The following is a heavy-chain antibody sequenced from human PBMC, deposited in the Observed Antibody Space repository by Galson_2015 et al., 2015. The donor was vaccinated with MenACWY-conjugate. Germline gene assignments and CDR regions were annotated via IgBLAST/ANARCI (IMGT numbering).Heavy chain of an antibody. V-gene: IGHV3-21*01. CDR3: AKGTTASRPNWFDP. J-gene: IGHJ5*02. Sequence: SLRLSCAASGFTFSNYNMNWVRRTPGKGLEWVSCISSTGSYIYYADSLKGRFTNSRDNAKNSLYLQMNSLTSEDTAVYYCAKGTTASRPNWFDPWGQGTLVTVSS. CDR1: GFTFSNYN. D-gene: IGHD6-6*01. CDR2: ISSTGSYI.